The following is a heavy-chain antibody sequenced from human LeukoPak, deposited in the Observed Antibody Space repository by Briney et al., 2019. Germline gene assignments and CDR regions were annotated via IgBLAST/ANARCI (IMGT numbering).Heavy chain of an antibody. Sequence: SGPTLVNPIETLTLTCTFSGFSLSTSGVGVGWIRQPPGKAMEWLALIYGDDDKRYSPSLKSRLTITKVTSTNQVVLAMTNMDPVDTGTYYCAHRRGGYNWNHGDFDYWGQGTLVTVSS. D-gene: IGHD1-14*01. J-gene: IGHJ4*02. CDR1: GFSLSTSGVG. CDR3: AHRRGGYNWNHGDFDY. V-gene: IGHV2-5*02. CDR2: IYGDDDK.